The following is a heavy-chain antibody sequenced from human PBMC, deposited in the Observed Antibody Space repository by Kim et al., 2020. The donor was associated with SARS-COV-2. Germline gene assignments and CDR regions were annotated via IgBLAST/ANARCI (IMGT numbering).Heavy chain of an antibody. CDR3: AKVRGSGPSPYYFDY. Sequence: GGSLRLSCAASGFTFSSYAMSWVRQAPGKGLEWVSAISGSGGSTYYADSVKGRFTISRDNSKNTLYLQMNSLRAEDTAVYYCAKVRGSGPSPYYFDYWGQGTLVTVSS. CDR1: GFTFSSYA. V-gene: IGHV3-23*01. CDR2: ISGSGGST. J-gene: IGHJ4*02. D-gene: IGHD2-15*01.